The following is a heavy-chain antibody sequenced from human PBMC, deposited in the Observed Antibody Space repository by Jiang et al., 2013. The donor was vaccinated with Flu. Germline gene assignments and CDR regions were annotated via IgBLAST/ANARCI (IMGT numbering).Heavy chain of an antibody. CDR2: IYWDDDK. J-gene: IGHJ4*02. CDR1: GFSLSTSGVG. D-gene: IGHD1-26*01. Sequence: KPTQTLTLTCTFSGFSLSTSGVGVGWIRQPPGKALEWLALIYWDDDKRYSPSLKSRLTITKDTSKNQVLLTMTNMDPVDTATYYCRVGAYLLDYWGQGTLVTVSS. V-gene: IGHV2-5*02. CDR3: RVGAYLLDY.